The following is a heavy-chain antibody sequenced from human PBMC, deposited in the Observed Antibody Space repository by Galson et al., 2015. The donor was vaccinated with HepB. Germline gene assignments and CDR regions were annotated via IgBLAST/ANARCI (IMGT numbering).Heavy chain of an antibody. J-gene: IGHJ4*02. CDR1: GFTFSSYA. D-gene: IGHD1-7*01. Sequence: SLRLSCAASGFTFSSYAMHWVRQAPGKGLEWVVVISYDGSNKYYADSVKGRFTISRDNSKNTLYLQLNSLRAEDTAVYYCARDERTTFDYWGQGTLVTVSS. V-gene: IGHV3-30*04. CDR2: ISYDGSNK. CDR3: ARDERTTFDY.